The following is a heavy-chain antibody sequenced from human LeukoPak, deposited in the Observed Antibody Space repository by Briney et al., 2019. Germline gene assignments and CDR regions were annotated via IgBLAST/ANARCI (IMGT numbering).Heavy chain of an antibody. CDR1: VYTFTSSV. Sequence: ASVKACSTASVYTFTSSVISWVRQAPGQGLEWMGWISAYIGNTNYAQKLQGRVNMTTDTSTTTANMALRRARSAPPTPDYCARDEGSYRDNDYWGQGNLVTVSS. D-gene: IGHD1-14*01. J-gene: IGHJ4*02. V-gene: IGHV1-18*01. CDR3: ARDEGSYRDNDY. CDR2: ISAYIGNT.